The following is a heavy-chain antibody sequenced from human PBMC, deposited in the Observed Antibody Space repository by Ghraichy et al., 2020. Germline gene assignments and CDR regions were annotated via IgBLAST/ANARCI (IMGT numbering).Heavy chain of an antibody. CDR1: GGSITTDY. J-gene: IGHJ2*01. D-gene: IGHD2-21*01. V-gene: IGHV4-59*01. Sequence: SETLSLTCTVSGGSITTDYWTWIRQPPGKGLEWIGYISYSGSTSYNPSLRIRVTISIDTSKNQFSLKLSSVTAADTSVYYCARGWGFGDWYFDLWGRGTLVTVSS. CDR3: ARGWGFGDWYFDL. CDR2: ISYSGST.